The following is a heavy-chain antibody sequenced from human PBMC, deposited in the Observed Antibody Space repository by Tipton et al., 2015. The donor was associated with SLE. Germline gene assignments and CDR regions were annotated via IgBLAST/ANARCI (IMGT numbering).Heavy chain of an antibody. D-gene: IGHD3-10*01. V-gene: IGHV3-66*01. CDR3: ASSGSPAYGDPTEYYYYGMDV. J-gene: IGHJ6*02. CDR1: GFLVSNNY. Sequence: SLRLSCAASGFLVSNNYMTWVRHAPGKGLEWISVIFSDGTTYYADSVKGRFIISRDNVKNMVYLQMNSLRAEDTAVYYCASSGSPAYGDPTEYYYYGMDVWGQGTTVSVSS. CDR2: IFSDGTT.